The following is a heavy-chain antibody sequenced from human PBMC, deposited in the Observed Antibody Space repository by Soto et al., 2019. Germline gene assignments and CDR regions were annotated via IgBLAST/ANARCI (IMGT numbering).Heavy chain of an antibody. CDR3: AKDRGRITMIAVGFDY. CDR1: GFTFSSYA. Sequence: EVQLLESGGGLVQPGGSLRLSCAASGFTFSSYAMSWVRQAPGKGLEWVSAISGSGGSTYYADSVKGRFTISRDNSKNTLYLQMNSLRAEDTAVYYCAKDRGRITMIAVGFDYWGQGTLVTVSS. D-gene: IGHD3-22*01. V-gene: IGHV3-23*01. J-gene: IGHJ4*02. CDR2: ISGSGGST.